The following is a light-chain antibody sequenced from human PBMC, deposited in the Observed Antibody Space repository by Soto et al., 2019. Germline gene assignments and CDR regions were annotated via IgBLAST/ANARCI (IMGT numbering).Light chain of an antibody. J-gene: IGKJ4*01. Sequence: DIQMTQSPSSVSASVGDRVTSTCRASQYISSRLAWYQQKPGKAPTLLIYAASSLQSGVPSRFSGSGSGTDFTLTISSLQPEDVATYYCQQANNFPPAFGGGTKVEI. CDR1: QYISSR. CDR3: QQANNFPPA. V-gene: IGKV1D-12*01. CDR2: AAS.